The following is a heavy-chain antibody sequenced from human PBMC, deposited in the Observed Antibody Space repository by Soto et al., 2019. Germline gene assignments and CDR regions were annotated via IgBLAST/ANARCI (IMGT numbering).Heavy chain of an antibody. CDR1: GFNFSNAW. V-gene: IGHV3-15*05. CDR3: TTIPPYSGYNDNDY. J-gene: IGHJ4*02. D-gene: IGHD5-12*01. Sequence: GGSLRLSCAASGFNFSNAWMSWVRQAPGKGLEWVGRIKSNADAGTTDYAPPVRGRFIISRDESRERMYLQLNDLRFEDSALYYCTTIPPYSGYNDNDYWGQGTLVTVSS. CDR2: IKSNADAGTT.